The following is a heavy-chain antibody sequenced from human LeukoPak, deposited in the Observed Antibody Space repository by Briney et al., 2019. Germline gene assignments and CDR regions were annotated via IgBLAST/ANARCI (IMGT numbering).Heavy chain of an antibody. J-gene: IGHJ4*02. CDR1: GFTFSNDA. V-gene: IGHV3-30*04. Sequence: GGSLRLSCAASGFTFSNDAMHWVRQAPDRGLEWVAVISYDGRKKCYADSVKGRFTISRDNSKNTLYVQMNTLRTDDTAVYYCARDSYGADYWGQGTLVTVSS. CDR2: ISYDGRKK. D-gene: IGHD4-17*01. CDR3: ARDSYGADY.